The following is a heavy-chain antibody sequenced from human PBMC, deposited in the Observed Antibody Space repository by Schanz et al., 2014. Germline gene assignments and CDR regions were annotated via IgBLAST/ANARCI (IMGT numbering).Heavy chain of an antibody. CDR3: ARPALWFGDNCFDP. V-gene: IGHV3-23*01. J-gene: IGHJ5*01. CDR2: ISGSGGST. CDR1: GFTFSAYA. D-gene: IGHD3-10*01. Sequence: EVQLLESGGGLVKPGGFLRLSCAASGFTFSAYAMTWVRQAPGKGLEWVSAISGSGGSTYYADSVKGRFTISRDNAKNTLYLQMNSLRAEDTAVYYCARPALWFGDNCFDPWGQGTMVTVSS.